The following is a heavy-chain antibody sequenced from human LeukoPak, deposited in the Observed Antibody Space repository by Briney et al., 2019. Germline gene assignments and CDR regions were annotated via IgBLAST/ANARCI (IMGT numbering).Heavy chain of an antibody. J-gene: IGHJ6*03. CDR3: ASWGDQVRGVFYYYMDV. Sequence: ASVKVSCKASGYTFTNYAMNWVRQAPGQGLEWMGWINPNSGGTNYAQKFQGRVTMTRDTSISTAYMELSRLRSDDTAVYYCASWGDQVRGVFYYYMDVWGKGTTVTVSS. D-gene: IGHD3-10*01. CDR1: GYTFTNYA. V-gene: IGHV1-2*02. CDR2: INPNSGGT.